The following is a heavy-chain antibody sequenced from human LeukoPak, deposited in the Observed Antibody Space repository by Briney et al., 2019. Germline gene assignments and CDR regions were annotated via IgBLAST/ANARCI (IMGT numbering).Heavy chain of an antibody. J-gene: IGHJ4*02. Sequence: SETLSLTCIVSGGSITSYYWSWIRQPPGKGLEWIGYIYNSGTTNYNPSLKSRVTISADTSKNQISLNLGSVTAADTAVYYCARDPSAFAGYFDYWGQGTLVTVFS. D-gene: IGHD6-13*01. CDR1: GGSITSYY. V-gene: IGHV4-59*01. CDR3: ARDPSAFAGYFDY. CDR2: IYNSGTT.